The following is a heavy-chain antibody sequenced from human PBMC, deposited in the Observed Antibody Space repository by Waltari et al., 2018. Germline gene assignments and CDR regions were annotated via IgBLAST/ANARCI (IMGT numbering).Heavy chain of an antibody. V-gene: IGHV1-2*04. D-gene: IGHD7-27*01. CDR1: GYNFIDYY. CDR3: ARARAWGPKAFDV. Sequence: QVQLVQSGAEVRKLGASVKVSCQASGYNFIDYYVHWVRQAPGQGLEWMGWVNPNSGGTMYLRKFEGWVTFSSDTSVNTAYMEVTRLKSDDTATYFCARARAWGPKAFDVWGQGTRLTVSS. CDR2: VNPNSGGT. J-gene: IGHJ3*01.